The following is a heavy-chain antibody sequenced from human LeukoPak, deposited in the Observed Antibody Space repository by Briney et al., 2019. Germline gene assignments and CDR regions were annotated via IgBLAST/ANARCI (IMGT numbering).Heavy chain of an antibody. D-gene: IGHD5-18*01. CDR2: INHSGST. V-gene: IGHV4-34*01. J-gene: IGHJ4*02. Sequence: MPSETLSLTCAVYGGSFNGYYWSWIRQPPGKGLEWIGEINHSGSTNYNPSLKSRVTISVDTSKNQFSLKLSSVTAADTAVYYCARAMGYSYGSVHDYWGQGTLVTVSS. CDR1: GGSFNGYY. CDR3: ARAMGYSYGSVHDY.